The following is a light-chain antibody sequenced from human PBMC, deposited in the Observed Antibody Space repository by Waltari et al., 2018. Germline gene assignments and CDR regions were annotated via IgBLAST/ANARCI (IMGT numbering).Light chain of an antibody. CDR3: QSYDSSLSGSV. CDR2: EKN. J-gene: IGLJ2*01. V-gene: IGLV1-40*01. Sequence: QSVLTQPPSVSGAPGQRVTISCTGSSSNIGAGYDVHWYQQLPGTAPKLLIDEKNNRPSGVPDRFSGSKSGTSASLAITGLQAEDEADYYCQSYDSSLSGSVFGGGTKLTVL. CDR1: SSNIGAGYD.